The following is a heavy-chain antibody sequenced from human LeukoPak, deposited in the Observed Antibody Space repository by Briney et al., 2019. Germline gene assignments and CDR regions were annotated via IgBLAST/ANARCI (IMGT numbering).Heavy chain of an antibody. J-gene: IGHJ4*02. CDR2: ISDDGGNE. CDR1: GFTFSRYA. CDR3: AKPRWVVGATTPFDY. Sequence: GGSLRLSCAASGFTFSRYAMHWVRQAPGMGLAWVAVISDDGGNEYYLESVKGRFTISRDNSKNTLYLQMNSLRAEDTAVYYCAKPRWVVGATTPFDYWGQGTLVTVSS. V-gene: IGHV3-30*04. D-gene: IGHD1-26*01.